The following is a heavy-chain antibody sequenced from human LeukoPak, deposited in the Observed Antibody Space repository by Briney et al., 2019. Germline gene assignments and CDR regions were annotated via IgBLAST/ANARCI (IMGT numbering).Heavy chain of an antibody. Sequence: SETLSLTCAVYGGSFSGYYWSWIRQPPGKGLEWIGEINHSGSTNYNPSLKSRVTISVDTSKSQFSLKLSSVTAADTAVYYCARGLLGYCSSTSCGGCWFDPWGQGTLVTVSS. V-gene: IGHV4-34*01. CDR2: INHSGST. J-gene: IGHJ5*02. D-gene: IGHD2-2*01. CDR1: GGSFSGYY. CDR3: ARGLLGYCSSTSCGGCWFDP.